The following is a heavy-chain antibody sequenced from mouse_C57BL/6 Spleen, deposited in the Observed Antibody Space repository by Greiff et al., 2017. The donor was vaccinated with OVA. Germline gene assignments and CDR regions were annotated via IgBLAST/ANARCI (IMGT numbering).Heavy chain of an antibody. Sequence: VQLQQSGAELVKPGASVKMSCKASGYTFTTYPIEWMKQNHGKSLEWIGNFHPYNDDTKYNEKFKGKDTLTVEKSSITVYLELRRLTSDDAAVYSCARGYGNYGGYFDDWGQGTTLTVSS. J-gene: IGHJ2*01. D-gene: IGHD2-10*02. V-gene: IGHV1-47*01. CDR1: GYTFTTYP. CDR3: ARGYGNYGGYFDD. CDR2: FHPYNDDT.